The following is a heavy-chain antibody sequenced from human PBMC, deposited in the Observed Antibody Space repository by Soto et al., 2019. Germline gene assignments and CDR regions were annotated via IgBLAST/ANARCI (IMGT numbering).Heavy chain of an antibody. J-gene: IGHJ2*01. CDR2: IYHSGST. CDR3: ARVRRIMITFGGVIAGYWYCDL. D-gene: IGHD3-16*02. V-gene: IGHV4-4*02. Sequence: QVQLQESGPGLVKPSGTLSLTCAVSGGSISSSNWWSWVRQPPGKGLEWIGEIYHSGSTNYNPSLKSRVTISVDKSKNQFSLKLSSVTAADTAVYYCARVRRIMITFGGVIAGYWYCDLWGRGTLVTVSS. CDR1: GGSISSSNW.